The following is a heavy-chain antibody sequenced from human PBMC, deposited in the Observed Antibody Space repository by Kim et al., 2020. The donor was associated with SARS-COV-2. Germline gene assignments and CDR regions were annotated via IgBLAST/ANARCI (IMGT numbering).Heavy chain of an antibody. V-gene: IGHV3-9*01. D-gene: IGHD1-26*01. J-gene: IGHJ3*01. CDR1: GFTLEDFA. CDR2: ITWDSGSL. CDR3: VKEMWELRQGAFDV. Sequence: GGSLRLSCAASGFTLEDFALHWVRQAPGKGLEWVSGITWDSGSLGYAETVKGRFIVSRDNAKKSLYLEMNSLRVEDTALYYCVKEMWELRQGAFDVWGQG.